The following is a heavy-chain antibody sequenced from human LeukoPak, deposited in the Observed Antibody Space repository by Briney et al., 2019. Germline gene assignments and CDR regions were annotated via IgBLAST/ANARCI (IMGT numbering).Heavy chain of an antibody. CDR3: AREDYGDYVDY. Sequence: GGSLRLSCTASGFTFSHFSMNWVRQAPGKGLEWVSYISSSSSTIYYADSVKGRFTISRDNAKNSLYLQMNSLRAEDTAVYYCAREDYGDYVDYWGQGTLVTVSS. V-gene: IGHV3-48*01. J-gene: IGHJ4*02. CDR2: ISSSSSTI. CDR1: GFTFSHFS. D-gene: IGHD4-17*01.